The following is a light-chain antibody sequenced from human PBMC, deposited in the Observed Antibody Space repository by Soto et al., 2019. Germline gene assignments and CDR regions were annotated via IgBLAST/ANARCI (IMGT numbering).Light chain of an antibody. CDR1: QSISIY. CDR2: GAS. J-gene: IGKJ5*01. CDR3: QQPYTTPEIT. V-gene: IGKV1-39*01. Sequence: DIQMTQSPASLSASVGDRVTITCRESQSISIYLNWYQLQQGKAPNLLMYGASYLKSGVPTRFSGSGSGTDFTLTISSLQPEDFAIYYCQQPYTTPEITFGQGTRLEI.